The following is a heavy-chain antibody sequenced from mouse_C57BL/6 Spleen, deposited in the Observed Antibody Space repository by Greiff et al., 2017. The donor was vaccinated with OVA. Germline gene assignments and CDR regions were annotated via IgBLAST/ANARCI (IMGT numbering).Heavy chain of an antibody. Sequence: QVQLQQPGAELVKPGASVKLSCKASGYTFTSYWITWVKQRPGQGLEWIGDIYPGSGSTNYNEKFKSKATLTVDTSSSTAYMQLSSLTSEDSAVYYGARKEIYYGYRYAMDYWGQGTSVTVSS. CDR3: ARKEIYYGYRYAMDY. CDR2: IYPGSGST. D-gene: IGHD2-2*01. CDR1: GYTFTSYW. J-gene: IGHJ4*01. V-gene: IGHV1-55*01.